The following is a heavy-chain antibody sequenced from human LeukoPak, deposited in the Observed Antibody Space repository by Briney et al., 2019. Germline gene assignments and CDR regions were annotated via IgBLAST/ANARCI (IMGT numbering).Heavy chain of an antibody. Sequence: GGSLRLSCAASGFTFSTSWMHWVRQASGKGLEWVSHVSTDGSTTAYADSVKGRFAISRENAKNTVYLQMNSLRAEDTAVYCCARSIGYVESWGQGTLVTVSS. V-gene: IGHV3-74*01. CDR2: VSTDGSTT. J-gene: IGHJ5*02. CDR3: ARSIGYVES. CDR1: GFTFSTSW. D-gene: IGHD5-18*01.